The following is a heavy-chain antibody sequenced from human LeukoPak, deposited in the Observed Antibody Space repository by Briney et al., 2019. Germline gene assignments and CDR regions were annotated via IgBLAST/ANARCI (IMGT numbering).Heavy chain of an antibody. CDR2: ITYDAGST. V-gene: IGHV3-43*01. Sequence: PGGSLRLSCAASGFTFDDYTMHWVRHAPGKGLEWVSLITYDAGSTFYADSVKGRFTISRDNRKKSLYLQMNSLRTEDTALYYCATERQKYFDYWGQGTLVTVSS. CDR3: ATERQKYFDY. CDR1: GFTFDDYT. J-gene: IGHJ4*02.